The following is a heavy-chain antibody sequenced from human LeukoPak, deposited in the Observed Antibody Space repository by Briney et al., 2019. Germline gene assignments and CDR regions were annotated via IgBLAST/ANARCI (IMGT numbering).Heavy chain of an antibody. J-gene: IGHJ6*02. V-gene: IGHV3-21*01. CDR3: ARGSYSSGWNGMDV. D-gene: IGHD6-19*01. Sequence: GGSLRLSCAASGFTFSSYSMNWVRQAPGKGLEWVSSISSSSSYIYYADSVKGRFTISRDNAKNSLYLQMNSLRAEDTAVYYCARGSYSSGWNGMDVWGQGTTVTVSS. CDR1: GFTFSSYS. CDR2: ISSSSSYI.